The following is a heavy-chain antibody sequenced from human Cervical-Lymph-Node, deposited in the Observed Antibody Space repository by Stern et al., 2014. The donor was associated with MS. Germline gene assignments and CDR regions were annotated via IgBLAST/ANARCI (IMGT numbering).Heavy chain of an antibody. CDR1: GFTFGDHN. Sequence: VKLVESGGGVVPPGRSLRLSCAASGFTFGDHNMHWVCQAPGRGLACVATISPDGRTTYYADSVKGRFTSSRDNSKSTLYLQLNSLRPEDTAVYYCARDRNWNYDYWGQGTLVIVSS. D-gene: IGHD1-7*01. CDR2: ISPDGRTT. V-gene: IGHV3-30*04. J-gene: IGHJ4*02. CDR3: ARDRNWNYDY.